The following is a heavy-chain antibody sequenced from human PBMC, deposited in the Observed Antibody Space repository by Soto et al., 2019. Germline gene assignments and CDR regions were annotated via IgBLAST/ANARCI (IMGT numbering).Heavy chain of an antibody. D-gene: IGHD6-19*01. Sequence: PGGSLRLSCEASGFTFSEYYMSWIRQAPGKGLEWVSYISGSSTYINYAESVKGRFTISRDNAKNSLYLQMNSLRAEDTAVYYCAKKWSGSSGWYLAWYYGMDVWGQGTTVTVSS. CDR2: ISGSSTYI. J-gene: IGHJ6*02. V-gene: IGHV3-11*03. CDR3: AKKWSGSSGWYLAWYYGMDV. CDR1: GFTFSEYY.